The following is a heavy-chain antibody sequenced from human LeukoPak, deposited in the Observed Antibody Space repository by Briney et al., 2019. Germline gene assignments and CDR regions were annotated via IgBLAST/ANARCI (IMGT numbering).Heavy chain of an antibody. CDR1: GGSFSGYY. CDR2: FSDSGGST. J-gene: IGHJ4*02. V-gene: IGHV3-23*01. Sequence: ETLSLTCAVYGGSFSGYYWSWVRQAPGKGLEWVATFSDSGGSTYYADAVKGRFTISRDNSKDTLYAQMSSLRAEDAAVYYCAKSHSVEQRGYFDYWGQGTLVTVSS. CDR3: AKSHSVEQRGYFDY. D-gene: IGHD1/OR15-1a*01.